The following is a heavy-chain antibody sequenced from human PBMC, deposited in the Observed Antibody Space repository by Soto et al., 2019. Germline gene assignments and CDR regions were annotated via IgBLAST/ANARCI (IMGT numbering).Heavy chain of an antibody. CDR3: ALGVTTFSVSDY. CDR2: INHSGST. D-gene: IGHD4-17*01. CDR1: GGSFSGYY. J-gene: IGHJ4*02. Sequence: SETLSLTCAVYGGSFSGYYWSWIRQPPGKGLEWIGEINHSGSTNYNPSLKSRVTISVDTSKNQFSLKLSSVTAADTAVYYCALGVTTFSVSDYWGQGTLVTVSS. V-gene: IGHV4-34*01.